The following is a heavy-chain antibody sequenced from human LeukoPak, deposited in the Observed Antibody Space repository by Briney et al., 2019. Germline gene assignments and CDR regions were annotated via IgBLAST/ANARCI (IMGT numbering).Heavy chain of an antibody. CDR1: GGSFSGYY. D-gene: IGHD5-24*01. CDR2: INHSGSA. V-gene: IGHV4-34*01. Sequence: PSETLSLTCAVYGGSFSGYYWSWIRQPPGKGLEWIGEINHSGSANYNPSLKSRVTISVDTSKNQFSLKLSSVTAADTAVYYCARVGRWLQFGFDYWGQGTLVTVSS. CDR3: ARVGRWLQFGFDY. J-gene: IGHJ4*02.